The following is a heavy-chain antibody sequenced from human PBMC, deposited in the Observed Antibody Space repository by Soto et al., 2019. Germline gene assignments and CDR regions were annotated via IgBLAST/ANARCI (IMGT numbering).Heavy chain of an antibody. CDR2: INHSGST. CDR3: ARARRGYSGYDFGY. D-gene: IGHD5-12*01. J-gene: IGHJ4*02. CDR1: GGSFSGYY. V-gene: IGHV4-34*01. Sequence: LSLTCAVYGGSFSGYYWSWIRQPPGKGLEWIGEINHSGSTNYNPSLKSRVTISVDTSKNQFSLKLSSVTAADTAVYYCARARRGYSGYDFGYWGQGTLVTVSS.